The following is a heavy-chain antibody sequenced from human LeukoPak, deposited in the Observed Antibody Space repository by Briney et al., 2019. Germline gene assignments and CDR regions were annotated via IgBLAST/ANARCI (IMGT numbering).Heavy chain of an antibody. V-gene: IGHV4-39*02. CDR2: IYYSGST. Sequence: PSETLSLTCTVSGGSISSSSYYWGWIRQPPGKGLEWIGSIYYSGSTYYNPSLKSRVTISVDTSKNQFSLKLSSVTAADTAVYYCAREGLGFAPGRWGQGTLVTVSS. D-gene: IGHD3-3*01. CDR1: GGSISSSSYY. J-gene: IGHJ4*02. CDR3: AREGLGFAPGR.